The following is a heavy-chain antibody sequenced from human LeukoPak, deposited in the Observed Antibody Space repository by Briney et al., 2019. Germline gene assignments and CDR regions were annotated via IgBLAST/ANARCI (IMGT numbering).Heavy chain of an antibody. V-gene: IGHV3-20*04. CDR3: AREFYDSSCYYYYYYYMDV. J-gene: IGHJ6*03. Sequence: GGSLRLSCAASGFTFDDYGMSWVRQAPGKGLEWVSGINWNGGSTGYADSVKGRFTISRDNAKNSLYLQMNSLRAEDTALYYCAREFYDSSCYYYYYYYMDVWGKGTTVTVSS. CDR2: INWNGGST. D-gene: IGHD3-22*01. CDR1: GFTFDDYG.